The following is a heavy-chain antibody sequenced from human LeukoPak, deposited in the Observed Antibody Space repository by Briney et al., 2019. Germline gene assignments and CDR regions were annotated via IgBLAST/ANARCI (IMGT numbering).Heavy chain of an antibody. CDR3: AKDHEQWLTYFDY. CDR2: ISGSGGTT. V-gene: IGHV3-23*01. D-gene: IGHD6-19*01. CDR1: GFIFSSYA. J-gene: IGHJ4*02. Sequence: PGGSLRLSCAASGFIFSSYAMSWVRQAPGKGLTWVSGISGSGGTTYYADSVKGRFTISRDNSKNTLYLQMNSLRAEDTAVYHCAKDHEQWLTYFDYWGRGTLVTVSS.